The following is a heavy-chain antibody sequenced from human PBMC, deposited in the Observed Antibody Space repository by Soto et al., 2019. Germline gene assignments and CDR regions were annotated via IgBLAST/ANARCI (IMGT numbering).Heavy chain of an antibody. CDR1: GDSISSYY. J-gene: IGHJ2*01. CDR2: IYHTGST. CDR3: ARARGGSDYWYFDL. V-gene: IGHV4-59*01. D-gene: IGHD3-10*01. Sequence: QVQLQESGPGLVKPSETLSLTCTVSGDSISSYYWNWIRQPPGKGLEWIGYIYHTGSTNYNPSLKGRVTISVDTSKNQFSLKLSSVTGADTAVYYCARARGGSDYWYFDLWGRGTLVTVSS.